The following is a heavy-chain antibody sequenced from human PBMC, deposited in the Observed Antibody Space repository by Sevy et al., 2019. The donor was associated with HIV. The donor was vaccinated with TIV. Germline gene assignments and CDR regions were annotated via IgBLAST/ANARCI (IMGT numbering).Heavy chain of an antibody. V-gene: IGHV1-69*06. CDR2: IIPIFGTA. D-gene: IGHD3-10*01. CDR1: GGTFSSYA. CDR3: ARHYYGSGSYDY. Sequence: ASVKVSCKAYGGTFSSYAISWVRQAPGQGLEWMGGIIPIFGTANYAQKFQGRVTITADKSTSTAYMGLSSLRSEDTAVYYCARHYYGSGSYDYWGQGTLVTVSS. J-gene: IGHJ4*02.